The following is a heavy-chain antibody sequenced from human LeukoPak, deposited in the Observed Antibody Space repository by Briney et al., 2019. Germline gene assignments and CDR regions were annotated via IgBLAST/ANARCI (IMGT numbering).Heavy chain of an antibody. J-gene: IGHJ4*02. Sequence: PSETLSLTCAVSGYSISSGYYWGWIRQPPGQGLEWIGSIYHSGSTYYNPSLKSRVAISVDTSKNQFSLKLSSVTAADTAVYYCARLSATMVRGVIMYWGQGTLVTVSS. CDR1: GYSISSGYY. CDR3: ARLSATMVRGVIMY. D-gene: IGHD3-10*01. V-gene: IGHV4-38-2*01. CDR2: IYHSGST.